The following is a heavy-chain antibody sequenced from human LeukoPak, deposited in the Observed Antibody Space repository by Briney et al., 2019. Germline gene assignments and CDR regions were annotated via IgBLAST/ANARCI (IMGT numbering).Heavy chain of an antibody. Sequence: SETLSLTCAVYGGSFSGYYWSWIRQPPGKGLEWIGEINHSGSTNYNPSLKSRVTISVDTSKNQFSLKLSSVTAADTAVYYCARRRGYSYGYVKRAFDIWGQGTMVTVSS. J-gene: IGHJ3*02. D-gene: IGHD5-18*01. CDR3: ARRRGYSYGYVKRAFDI. CDR1: GGSFSGYY. V-gene: IGHV4-34*01. CDR2: INHSGST.